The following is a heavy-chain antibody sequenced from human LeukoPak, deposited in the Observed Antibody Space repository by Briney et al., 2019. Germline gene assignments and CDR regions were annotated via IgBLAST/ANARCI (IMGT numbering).Heavy chain of an antibody. V-gene: IGHV3-33*01. J-gene: IGHJ6*02. CDR2: MWYDGSNK. D-gene: IGHD3-10*01. Sequence: GGSLRLSCAASGFTFSSYGMHWVRQAPGKGLEWVAVMWYDGSNKYYADSVKGRFTISRDNSKNTVYLQMNSLRAEDTAVYYCARDGYGSGSRAYLMDDWGQGTTVTVSS. CDR3: ARDGYGSGSRAYLMDD. CDR1: GFTFSSYG.